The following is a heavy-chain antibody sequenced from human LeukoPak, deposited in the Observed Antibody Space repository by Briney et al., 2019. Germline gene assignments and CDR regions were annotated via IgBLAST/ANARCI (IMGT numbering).Heavy chain of an antibody. Sequence: GGSLRLSCTASGFTFSDYGMHWVRQPPGKGLEWVAIIWYDGSNKKYEDSVKGRFTISRDNSKNTLYLQMNSLRAEDTAVYYCARGVDYYENSGTIDYWGQGTLVTVSS. D-gene: IGHD3-22*01. CDR3: ARGVDYYENSGTIDY. CDR1: GFTFSDYG. V-gene: IGHV3-33*01. J-gene: IGHJ4*02. CDR2: IWYDGSNK.